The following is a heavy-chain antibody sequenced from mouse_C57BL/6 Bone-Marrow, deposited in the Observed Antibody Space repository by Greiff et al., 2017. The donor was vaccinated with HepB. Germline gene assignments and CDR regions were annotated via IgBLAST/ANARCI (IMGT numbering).Heavy chain of an antibody. CDR1: GYTFTDYN. CDR2: INPNNGGT. V-gene: IGHV1-18*01. D-gene: IGHD2-4*01. J-gene: IGHJ3*01. CDR3: ARYDYDERFAY. Sequence: VHVKQSGPELVKPGASVKIPCKASGYTFTDYNMDWVKQSHGKSLEWIGDINPNNGGTIYNQKFKGKATLTVDKSSSTAYMELRSLTSEDTAVYYCARYDYDERFAYWGQGTLVTVSA.